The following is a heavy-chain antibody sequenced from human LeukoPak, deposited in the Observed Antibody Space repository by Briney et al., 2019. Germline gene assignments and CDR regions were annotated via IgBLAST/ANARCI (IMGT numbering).Heavy chain of an antibody. CDR3: ARASTMVRGVITPEGIYNWFDP. D-gene: IGHD3-10*01. J-gene: IGHJ5*02. V-gene: IGHV1-2*02. Sequence: ASVKVSCKASGYTFTGYYMHWVRQAPGQGLEWMGWINPNSGGTNYAQKFQGRVTMTRDTSISTAYMELSRLRSDDTAVYYCARASTMVRGVITPEGIYNWFDPWGQGTLVTVSS. CDR1: GYTFTGYY. CDR2: INPNSGGT.